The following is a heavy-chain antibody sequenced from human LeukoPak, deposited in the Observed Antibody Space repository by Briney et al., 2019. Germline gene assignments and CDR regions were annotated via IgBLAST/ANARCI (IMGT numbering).Heavy chain of an antibody. CDR3: ARDAYDAASES. Sequence: PGGSLRLSCTGSGFTFSVYWMTWARQAPGKGLEWVANLRPDGSDKYYVDSVKGRFTISRDNVKKLVYLQMNSLRAEDTAVYYCARDAYDAASESWDQGTLVTVSS. CDR2: LRPDGSDK. V-gene: IGHV3-7*01. J-gene: IGHJ5*02. D-gene: IGHD3-3*01. CDR1: GFTFSVYW.